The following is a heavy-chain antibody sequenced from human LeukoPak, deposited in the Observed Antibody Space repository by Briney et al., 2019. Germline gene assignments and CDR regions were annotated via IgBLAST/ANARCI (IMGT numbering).Heavy chain of an antibody. CDR2: MSSVT. CDR3: ARGKSSRHALDI. D-gene: IGHD6-6*01. V-gene: IGHV3-23*01. CDR1: GFTFSNFA. Sequence: GGSLRLSRAASGFTFSNFAMSWVRQAPGKGLEWVSAMSSVTYYADSVKGRFTISRDDSKGALYLQMNSLRVEDTAVYYCARGKSSRHALDIWGQGTMVTVSS. J-gene: IGHJ3*02.